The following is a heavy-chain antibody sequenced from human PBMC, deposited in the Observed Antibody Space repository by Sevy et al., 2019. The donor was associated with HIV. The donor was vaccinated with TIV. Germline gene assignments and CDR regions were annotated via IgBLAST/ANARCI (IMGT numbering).Heavy chain of an antibody. CDR2: INHSGST. J-gene: IGHJ2*01. D-gene: IGHD4-17*01. CDR1: GGSFSGYY. V-gene: IGHV4-34*01. Sequence: SETLSLTCAVYGGSFSGYYWSWIRQPPGKGLEWIGEINHSGSTNYNPSLKSRVTISVDTSKNQFSLKLSSVTAADTAVYYCARAYGDYSWYFDLWGRGTPVTVSS. CDR3: ARAYGDYSWYFDL.